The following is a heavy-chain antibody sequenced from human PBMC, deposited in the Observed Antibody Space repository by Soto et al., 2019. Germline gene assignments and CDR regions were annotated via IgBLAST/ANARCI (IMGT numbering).Heavy chain of an antibody. CDR1: GFGVSNNY. V-gene: IGHV3-20*04. D-gene: IGHD3-22*01. CDR2: INWNGGST. J-gene: IGHJ4*02. Sequence: GGSLRLSCAASGFGVSNNYMSWVRQVPGKGLEWVSGINWNGGSTAYADSVKGRFTISRDNAKNSLYLQMNSLRAEDTAFYYCAREIPDYYDSSGYYRPGPIDYWGQGTLVTVSS. CDR3: AREIPDYYDSSGYYRPGPIDY.